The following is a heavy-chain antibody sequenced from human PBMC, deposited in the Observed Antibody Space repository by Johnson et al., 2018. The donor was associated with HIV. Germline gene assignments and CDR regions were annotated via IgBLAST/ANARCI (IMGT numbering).Heavy chain of an antibody. D-gene: IGHD5-12*01. V-gene: IGHV3-9*01. CDR2: ISWNSGSI. Sequence: VQLVESGGGLVQPGRSLRLSCAASGFTFDDYAMHWVRQAPGKGLEWVSGISWNSGSIGYAASVKGRFAISRDNAKNSLYLQMNSLRAEDTAVYYCAKDRWLRLPGAEFFCDIWGQGTMVTVSS. CDR1: GFTFDDYA. J-gene: IGHJ3*02. CDR3: AKDRWLRLPGAEFFCDI.